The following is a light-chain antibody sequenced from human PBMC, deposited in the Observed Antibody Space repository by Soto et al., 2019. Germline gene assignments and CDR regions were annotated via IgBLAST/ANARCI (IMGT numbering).Light chain of an antibody. CDR2: AAS. Sequence: DIQLTQSPSFLSAYVGDRVTITCRASQDISSHLVWYQQKPGEAPQLLIFAASTLQSGVPSRFSGSGSEREFPLKINALQPEDFATYHCQEFNSYPITFGEGTRVDIK. CDR1: QDISSH. J-gene: IGKJ5*01. CDR3: QEFNSYPIT. V-gene: IGKV1-9*01.